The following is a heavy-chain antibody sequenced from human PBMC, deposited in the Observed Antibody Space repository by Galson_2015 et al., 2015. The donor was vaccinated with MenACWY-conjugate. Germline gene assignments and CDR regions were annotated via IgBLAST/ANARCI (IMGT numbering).Heavy chain of an antibody. CDR3: ARIVVVVAATYFDY. D-gene: IGHD2-15*01. CDR2: IYSGGST. Sequence: SLRLSCAASGFTVSSNYMSWVRQAPGKGLEWVSVIYSGGSTYYADSVKGRFTISRHNSKNTLYLQMNSLRAEDTAVYYCARIVVVVAATYFDYWGQGTLVTVPS. J-gene: IGHJ4*02. V-gene: IGHV3-53*04. CDR1: GFTVSSNY.